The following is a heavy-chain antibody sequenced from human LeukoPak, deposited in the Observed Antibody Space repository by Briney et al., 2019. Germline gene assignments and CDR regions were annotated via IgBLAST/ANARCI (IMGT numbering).Heavy chain of an antibody. CDR1: GGSTSSFY. V-gene: IGHV4-59*08. J-gene: IGHJ4*02. Sequence: PETLSLTCTVSGGSTSSFYWSWIRQPPGKGLEWIGYIYYSGSTNYNPSLKSRVTISVDTSKNQFSLKLSSVTAADTAVYYCARHWRSWYLDYWGQGTLVTVSS. CDR2: IYYSGST. CDR3: ARHWRSWYLDY. D-gene: IGHD6-13*01.